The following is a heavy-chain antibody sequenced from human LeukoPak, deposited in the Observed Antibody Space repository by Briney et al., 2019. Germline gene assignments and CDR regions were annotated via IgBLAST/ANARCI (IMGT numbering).Heavy chain of an antibody. CDR3: AREYGSGSYSKGGNWFDP. J-gene: IGHJ5*02. V-gene: IGHV3-53*01. CDR2: IYSGGST. Sequence: GGSLRLSCAASGFTVSSNYMSWVRQAPGKGLEWVSVIYSGGSTYYADSVKGRFTISRDNSKNTLYLQMNSLRAEDTAVYYCAREYGSGSYSKGGNWFDPWGQGTLVTVSS. D-gene: IGHD3-10*01. CDR1: GFTVSSNY.